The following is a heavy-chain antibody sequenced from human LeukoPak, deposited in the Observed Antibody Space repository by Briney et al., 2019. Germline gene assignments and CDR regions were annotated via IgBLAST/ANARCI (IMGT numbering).Heavy chain of an antibody. CDR1: GGSISSGGYY. CDR3: ARDKFSYGSGSYENYYYMDV. V-gene: IGHV4-31*03. D-gene: IGHD3-10*01. Sequence: SETLSLTCTVSGGSISSGGYYWSWIRQHPGKGLEWNGYIYYSGSTYYNPSLKSRVTISVDTSKNQFSLKLSSVTAADTAVYYCARDKFSYGSGSYENYYYMDVWGKGTTVTVSS. CDR2: IYYSGST. J-gene: IGHJ6*03.